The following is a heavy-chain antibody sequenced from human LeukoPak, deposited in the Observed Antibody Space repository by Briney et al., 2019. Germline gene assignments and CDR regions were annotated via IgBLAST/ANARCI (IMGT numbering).Heavy chain of an antibody. D-gene: IGHD1-26*01. J-gene: IGHJ6*03. CDR3: ARDPYSGGYGPYYYYYMDV. Sequence: GGSLRLSCAASGFTFSNYNMNWVRQAPGKGLEWVSSITSSSTYIYYADSVKGRFTIPRDNAENSLYLQMNSLRDEDTAVYYCARDPYSGGYGPYYYYYMDVWGIGTTVTISS. CDR1: GFTFSNYN. V-gene: IGHV3-21*01. CDR2: ITSSSTYI.